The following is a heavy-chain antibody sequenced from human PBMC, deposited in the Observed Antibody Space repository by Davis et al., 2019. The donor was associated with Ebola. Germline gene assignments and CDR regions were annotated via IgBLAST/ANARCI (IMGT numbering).Heavy chain of an antibody. V-gene: IGHV3-23*01. D-gene: IGHD6-13*01. CDR2: ISGSGGTT. CDR3: ARDYDSSSWLYYYYGMDV. Sequence: GGSLRLSCAGSGITFSSYAMSWVRQVPGKGLEWVSAISGSGGTTYYADSVKGRFTISRDNSKNTLYLQMNSLRAEDTAVYYCARDYDSSSWLYYYYGMDVWGKGTTVTVSS. CDR1: GITFSSYA. J-gene: IGHJ6*04.